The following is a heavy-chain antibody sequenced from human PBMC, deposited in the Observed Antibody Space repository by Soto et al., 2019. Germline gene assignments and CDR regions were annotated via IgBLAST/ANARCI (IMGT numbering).Heavy chain of an antibody. CDR1: GFTFSSYG. Sequence: QVQLVESGGGVVQPGRSLRLSCAASGFTFSSYGMHWVRQAPGKGLEWVAVIWYDGSNKYYADSVKGRFTISRDNSKNPLELEMDSLRAGGTGVYFWGAGGDGSSWLGWFDPWGQGTLVTVSS. D-gene: IGHD6-6*01. J-gene: IGHJ5*02. V-gene: IGHV3-33*01. CDR2: IWYDGSNK. CDR3: GAGGDGSSWLGWFDP.